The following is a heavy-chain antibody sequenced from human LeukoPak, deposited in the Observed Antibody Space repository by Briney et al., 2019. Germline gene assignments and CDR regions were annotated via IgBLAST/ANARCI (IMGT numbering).Heavy chain of an antibody. Sequence: GGSLTLSCAASGFTFSSYAMSWVRQAPGKGLERVSAISGSGGSTYYADSVKGRFTISRDNSKNTLYLQMNSLRAEDTAVYYCAKDLWFGDPPRYWGQGTLVTVSS. CDR1: GFTFSSYA. D-gene: IGHD3-10*01. J-gene: IGHJ4*02. CDR2: ISGSGGST. V-gene: IGHV3-23*01. CDR3: AKDLWFGDPPRY.